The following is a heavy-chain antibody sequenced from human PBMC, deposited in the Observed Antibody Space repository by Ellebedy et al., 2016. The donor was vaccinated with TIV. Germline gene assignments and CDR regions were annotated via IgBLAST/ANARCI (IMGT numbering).Heavy chain of an antibody. D-gene: IGHD3-10*01. CDR2: IYYSGST. CDR1: GGSISSYY. V-gene: IGHV4-59*01. CDR3: AREASYYGSGSYYNRITNWFDP. Sequence: SETLSLXXTVSGGSISSYYWSWIRQPPGKGLEWIGYIYYSGSTNYNPSLKSRVTISVDTSKNQFSLKLSSVTAADTAVYYCAREASYYGSGSYYNRITNWFDPWGQGTLVTVSS. J-gene: IGHJ5*02.